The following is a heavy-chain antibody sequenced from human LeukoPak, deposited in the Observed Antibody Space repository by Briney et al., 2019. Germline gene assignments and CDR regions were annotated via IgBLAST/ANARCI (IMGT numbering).Heavy chain of an antibody. J-gene: IGHJ5*02. CDR3: ARGRDIVVVPAAVASGFDP. CDR2: ISSSSSAT. CDR1: GFTFSDYY. V-gene: IGHV3-11*06. D-gene: IGHD2-2*01. Sequence: GGSLRLSCAASGFTFSDYYLSWIRQAPGKGLEWISYISSSSSATKYADSVKGRFTISRDNAKNSLYLQMNSLRAEDTAVYYCARGRDIVVVPAAVASGFDPWGQGTLVTVSS.